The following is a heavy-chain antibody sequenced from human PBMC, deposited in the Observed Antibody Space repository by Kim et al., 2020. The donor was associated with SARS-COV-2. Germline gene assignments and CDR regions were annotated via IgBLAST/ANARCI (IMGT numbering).Heavy chain of an antibody. V-gene: IGHV4-31*03. CDR1: GGSISSGGYY. CDR3: ARNALNDYGDYLNYFDY. Sequence: SETLSLTCTVSGGSISSGGYYWSWIRQHPGKGLEWIGYIYYSGSTYYNPSLKSRVTISVDTSKNQFSLKLSSVTAADTAVYYCARNALNDYGDYLNYFDYWGQGTLVTVSS. J-gene: IGHJ4*02. D-gene: IGHD4-17*01. CDR2: IYYSGST.